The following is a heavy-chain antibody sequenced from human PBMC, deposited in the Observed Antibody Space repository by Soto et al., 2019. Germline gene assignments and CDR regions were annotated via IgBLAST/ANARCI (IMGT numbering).Heavy chain of an antibody. J-gene: IGHJ6*02. Sequence: QVQLVQSGAEVKKPGASVKVSCKASGYTFTSYGISWVRQAPGQGLEWMGWISAYNGNTNYAQKLQGRVTMTTDTXXSXAXXELRSLRSDDTAVYYCARGHDVAVAGFYYYYGMDVWGQGTTVTVSS. D-gene: IGHD6-19*01. V-gene: IGHV1-18*01. CDR3: ARGHDVAVAGFYYYYGMDV. CDR2: ISAYNGNT. CDR1: GYTFTSYG.